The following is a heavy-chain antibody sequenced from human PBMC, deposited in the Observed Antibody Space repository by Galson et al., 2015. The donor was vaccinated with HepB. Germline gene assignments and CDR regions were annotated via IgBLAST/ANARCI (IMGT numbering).Heavy chain of an antibody. CDR1: GYSFTSYW. D-gene: IGHD3-10*01. CDR3: ARLRYYGSGSYYKGGGFDP. J-gene: IGHJ5*02. Sequence: SGAEVKKPGESLRISCKGSGYSFTSYWISWVRQMPGKGLEWMGRIDPSDSYTNYSPSFQGHVTISADKSISTAYLQWSSLKASDAAMYYCARLRYYGSGSYYKGGGFDPWGQGTLVTVSS. CDR2: IDPSDSYT. V-gene: IGHV5-10-1*01.